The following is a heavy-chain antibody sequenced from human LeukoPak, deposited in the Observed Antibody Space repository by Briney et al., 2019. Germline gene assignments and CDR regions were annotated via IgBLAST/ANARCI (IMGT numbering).Heavy chain of an antibody. J-gene: IGHJ4*02. V-gene: IGHV4-59*01. CDR1: GASISSYF. CDR3: ARERGRFGVDY. Sequence: PSETLSLTCTVSGASISSYFWSWIRQPPGKGLEWIGYIYYSGSTNYNPSLQSRVTTSIDTSKNQFSLKLSSVTAADTAVYYCARERGRFGVDYWGQGTLVTVSS. CDR2: IYYSGST. D-gene: IGHD3-10*01.